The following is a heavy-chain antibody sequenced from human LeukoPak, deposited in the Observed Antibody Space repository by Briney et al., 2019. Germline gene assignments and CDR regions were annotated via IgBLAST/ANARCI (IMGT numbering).Heavy chain of an antibody. V-gene: IGHV4-61*01. J-gene: IGHJ6*03. D-gene: IGHD3-22*01. CDR1: GGSISSGSYY. CDR3: AREDYDSSGTDYYYYYMDV. Sequence: SETLSLTCTVSGGSISSGSYYWSWIRQPPGKGLEWIGYIYYSGSTNYNPSLKSRVTISVDTSKNQFSLKLSSVTAADTAVYYCAREDYDSSGTDYYYYYMDVWGKGTTVTVSS. CDR2: IYYSGST.